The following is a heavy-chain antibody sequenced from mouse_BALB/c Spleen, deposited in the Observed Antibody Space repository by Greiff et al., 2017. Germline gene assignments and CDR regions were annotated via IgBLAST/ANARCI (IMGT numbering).Heavy chain of an antibody. Sequence: DVMLVESGGDLVKPGGSLKLSCAASGFTFSSYGMSWVRQTPDKRLEWVATISSGGSYTYYPDSVKGRFTISRDNAKNTLYLQMSSLKSEDTAMYYCARGEWFAYWGQGTLVTVSA. V-gene: IGHV5-6*02. CDR3: ARGEWFAY. CDR2: ISSGGSYT. J-gene: IGHJ3*01. CDR1: GFTFSSYG.